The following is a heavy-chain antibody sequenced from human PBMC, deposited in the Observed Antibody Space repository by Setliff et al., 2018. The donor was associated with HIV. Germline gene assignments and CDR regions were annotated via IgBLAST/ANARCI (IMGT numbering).Heavy chain of an antibody. CDR2: IYYSGTT. V-gene: IGHV4-39*01. Sequence: SETLSLTCTVSGGSISSHIYQWGWIRQPPGKGLEWIGSIYYSGTTYYNPSLKSRLTISIDTSMNQFSLRLNALTAADTAVYYCARLGGNWGYWFDPWSQGTLVTVSS. D-gene: IGHD7-27*01. CDR1: GGSISSHIYQ. CDR3: ARLGGNWGYWFDP. J-gene: IGHJ5*02.